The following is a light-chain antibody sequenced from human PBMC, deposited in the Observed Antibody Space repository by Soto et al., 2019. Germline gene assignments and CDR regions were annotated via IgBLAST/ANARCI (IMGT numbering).Light chain of an antibody. CDR2: GAS. Sequence: MVFTHSPGTLSLSPGERATLSCSSSQSVSSSYLAWYQQKPGQAPRLLIYGASSRATGIPDRFSGSGSGTDFTLTISRLEPEDFAVYYCQQYGSSPWTFGQGTKVDI. CDR1: QSVSSSY. V-gene: IGKV3-20*01. J-gene: IGKJ1*01. CDR3: QQYGSSPWT.